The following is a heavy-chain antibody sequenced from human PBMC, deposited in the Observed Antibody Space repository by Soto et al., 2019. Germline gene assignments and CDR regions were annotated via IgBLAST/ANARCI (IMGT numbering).Heavy chain of an antibody. D-gene: IGHD3-22*01. J-gene: IGHJ4*02. Sequence: WVRQAPGKGLEWMGGFDPEDGETNYAQKFQGRVTMTEDTSTDTAYMELSSLRSEDTAVYYCATGRGDMINLDYWGQGTLV. CDR3: ATGRGDMINLDY. V-gene: IGHV1-24*01. CDR2: FDPEDGET.